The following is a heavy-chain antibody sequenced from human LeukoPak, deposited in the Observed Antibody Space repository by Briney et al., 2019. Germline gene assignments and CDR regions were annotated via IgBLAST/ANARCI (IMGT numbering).Heavy chain of an antibody. Sequence: ASVKVSCKASGYTFTGYYMHWVRQAPGQGREWMGWINPNSGGTNYAQKFQGRVTMTRDTSISTAYMELSRLRSDDTAVYYCAREDYGGIYYFDYWGQGTLVTVSS. V-gene: IGHV1-2*02. CDR3: AREDYGGIYYFDY. J-gene: IGHJ4*02. CDR1: GYTFTGYY. D-gene: IGHD4-23*01. CDR2: INPNSGGT.